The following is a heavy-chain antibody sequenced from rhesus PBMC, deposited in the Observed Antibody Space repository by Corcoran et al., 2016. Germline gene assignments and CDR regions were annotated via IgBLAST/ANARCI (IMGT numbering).Heavy chain of an antibody. Sequence: QVQLQESGPGLVKPSETLSLTCAVSGGSISSRHWWSWIRQPPGKGLEWIGYISGSSGSTYYNPSLKSRVTISTDTSKNQFSLKLSSVTAADTAVYYGARVAAAALFDYWGQGVLVTVSS. V-gene: IGHV4-65*01. J-gene: IGHJ4*01. D-gene: IGHD6-43*01. CDR1: GGSISSRHW. CDR3: ARVAAAALFDY. CDR2: ISGSSGST.